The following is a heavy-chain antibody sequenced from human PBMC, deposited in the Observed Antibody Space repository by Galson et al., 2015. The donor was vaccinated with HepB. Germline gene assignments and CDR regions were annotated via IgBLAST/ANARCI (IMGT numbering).Heavy chain of an antibody. CDR2: TYFRSKWHN. J-gene: IGHJ6*02. CDR1: GDSVTSNSAV. CDR3: AYGSDV. Sequence: CAISGDSVTSNSAVWDWIRQSPSRGLEWLGRTYFRSKWHNDYGISVKSRISINADTSENQFSLHLRSVTPEGTAVYYCAYGSDVWGQGTTVIVSS. V-gene: IGHV6-1*01.